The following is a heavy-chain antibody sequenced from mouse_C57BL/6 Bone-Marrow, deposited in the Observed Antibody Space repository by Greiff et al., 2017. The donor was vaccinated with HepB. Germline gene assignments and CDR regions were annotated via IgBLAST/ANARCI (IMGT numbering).Heavy chain of an antibody. D-gene: IGHD2-2*01. J-gene: IGHJ4*01. CDR3: ARWRKLWLRLYAMDY. CDR2: INPNNGGT. Sequence: EVQLQESGPELVKPGASVKMSCKASGYTFTDYNMHWVKQSHGKSLEWIGNINPNNGGTSYNQKFKGKATLTVNKSSSTAYMELRSLTSEDSAVYYCARWRKLWLRLYAMDYWGQGTSVTVSS. CDR1: GYTFTDYN. V-gene: IGHV1-22*01.